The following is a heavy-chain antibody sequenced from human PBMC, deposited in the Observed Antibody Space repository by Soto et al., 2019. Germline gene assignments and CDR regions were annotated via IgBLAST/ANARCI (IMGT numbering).Heavy chain of an antibody. CDR1: GGTFSSYA. D-gene: IGHD2-2*01. Sequence: SVKVSCKASGGTFSSYAISWVRQAPGQGLEWMGGIIPIFGTVNYAQKFQGRVTITADESTSTAYMELSSLRSEDTAVYYCARDPGAQYCSSTSCFNWYFDLWGRGTLVTVSS. CDR3: ARDPGAQYCSSTSCFNWYFDL. J-gene: IGHJ2*01. V-gene: IGHV1-69*13. CDR2: IIPIFGTV.